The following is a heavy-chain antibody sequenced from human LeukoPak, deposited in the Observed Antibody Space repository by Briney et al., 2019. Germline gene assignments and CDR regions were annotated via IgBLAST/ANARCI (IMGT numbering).Heavy chain of an antibody. CDR2: IYTSGST. Sequence: SETLSLTCTVSGGSISGYYWSWIRQPAGKGLEWIGRIYTSGSTNYNPSLKSRVTISADMSKKQISLKLASVTGADTAVYYCAGERGEEYSSGWYKTNFFYNWGQGIRVTVSS. D-gene: IGHD6-19*01. CDR3: AGERGEEYSSGWYKTNFFYN. CDR1: GGSISGYY. V-gene: IGHV4-4*07. J-gene: IGHJ4*02.